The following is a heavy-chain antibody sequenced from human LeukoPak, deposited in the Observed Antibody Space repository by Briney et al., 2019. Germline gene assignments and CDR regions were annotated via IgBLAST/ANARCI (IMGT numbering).Heavy chain of an antibody. CDR1: GFTFSSYS. V-gene: IGHV3-48*01. Sequence: GGSLRLSCAASGFTFSSYSMNWVRQAPGKGLEWVSYISSSSSTIYYADSVKGRFTISRDNAKNSLYLQMNSLRAEDTAVYYCAKDSDYDILTGYGFDYWGQRTLVTVSS. CDR3: AKDSDYDILTGYGFDY. CDR2: ISSSSSTI. J-gene: IGHJ4*02. D-gene: IGHD3-9*01.